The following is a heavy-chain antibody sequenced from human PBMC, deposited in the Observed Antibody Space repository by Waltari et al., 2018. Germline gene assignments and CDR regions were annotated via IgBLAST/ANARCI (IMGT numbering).Heavy chain of an antibody. CDR1: GGSISSSSYY. J-gene: IGHJ3*02. CDR2: IYYSGST. Sequence: QLQLQESGPGLVKPSETLSLTCTVSGGSISSSSYYWGWIRQPPGKGLEWIGSIYYSGSTYYNPSLKSRGTISVDTSKNQFSLKLSSVTAADTAVYYCARHWQQLTAFDIWGQGTMVTVSS. D-gene: IGHD6-13*01. V-gene: IGHV4-39*01. CDR3: ARHWQQLTAFDI.